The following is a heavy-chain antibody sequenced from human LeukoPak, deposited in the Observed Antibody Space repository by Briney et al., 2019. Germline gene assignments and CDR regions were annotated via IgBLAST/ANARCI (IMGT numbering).Heavy chain of an antibody. V-gene: IGHV3-9*01. Sequence: GGSLRLSCAASGFTFDDYGMTWVRQAPGKGLEWVSGISWNSGSIGYADSVKGRFTISRDNAKNSLYLQMNSLRAEDTALYYCAKGHDYGDYGALYYGMDVWGQGTTVTVSS. CDR2: ISWNSGSI. D-gene: IGHD4-17*01. J-gene: IGHJ6*02. CDR1: GFTFDDYG. CDR3: AKGHDYGDYGALYYGMDV.